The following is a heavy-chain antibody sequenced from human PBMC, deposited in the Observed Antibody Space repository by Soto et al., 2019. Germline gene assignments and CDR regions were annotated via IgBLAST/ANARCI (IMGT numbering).Heavy chain of an antibody. Sequence: PGXSLKISWKGSGYSFTTYRIGWIRQMPGKGLEWMGIIYPGDSETRYSLSFQGQVTISADKSNTTAYLQWSGLKASDTSMYYCARQRIEAAFDAFDIWGQGTMVTVSS. V-gene: IGHV5-51*01. D-gene: IGHD6-13*01. CDR2: IYPGDSET. CDR3: ARQRIEAAFDAFDI. J-gene: IGHJ3*02. CDR1: GYSFTTYR.